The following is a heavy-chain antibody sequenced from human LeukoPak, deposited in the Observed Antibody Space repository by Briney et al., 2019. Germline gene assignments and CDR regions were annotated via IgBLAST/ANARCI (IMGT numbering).Heavy chain of an antibody. Sequence: PGGSLRLSCAASGITVSSNYMSWVRQAPGKGLEWVSVMYSDSRTYYADSVKGRFTISRDNSKNTLYLEMNSLRAEDTAVYYCARSTMAPDAFDIWGQGTMVTVSS. CDR1: GITVSSNY. D-gene: IGHD3-10*01. CDR2: MYSDSRT. V-gene: IGHV3-66*01. CDR3: ARSTMAPDAFDI. J-gene: IGHJ3*02.